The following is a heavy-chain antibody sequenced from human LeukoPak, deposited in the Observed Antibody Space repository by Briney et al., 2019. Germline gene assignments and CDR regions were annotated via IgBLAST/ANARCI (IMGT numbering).Heavy chain of an antibody. CDR1: GYTFTSYD. CDR3: ARDYCSSTSCYPYNWFDP. CDR2: MNPNSDNT. J-gene: IGHJ5*02. Sequence: ASVKVSCKASGYTFTSYDINWVRQATGQGLEWMGWMNPNSDNTGYAQKFQGRVTITTDESTSTAYMELSSLRSEDTAVYYCARDYCSSTSCYPYNWFDPWGQGTLVTVSS. D-gene: IGHD2-2*01. V-gene: IGHV1-8*01.